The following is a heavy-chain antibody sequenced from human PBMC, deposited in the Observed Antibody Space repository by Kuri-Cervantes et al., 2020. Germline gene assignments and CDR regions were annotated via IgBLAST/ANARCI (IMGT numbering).Heavy chain of an antibody. J-gene: IGHJ4*02. Sequence: GESLKISCAASGFIVSSNYMSWVRRAPGKGLEWVSAISGSDGTTYYADSVKGRFTISRDNSKNTLYLQMNSLRADDTAVYYCAKLRGGGTVVTPFDYWGQGTLVTVSS. CDR3: AKLRGGGTVVTPFDY. CDR1: GFIVSSNY. D-gene: IGHD4-23*01. CDR2: ISGSDGTT. V-gene: IGHV3-23*01.